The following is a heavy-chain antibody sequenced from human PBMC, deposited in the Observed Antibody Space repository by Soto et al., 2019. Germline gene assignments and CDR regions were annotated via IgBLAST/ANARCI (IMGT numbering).Heavy chain of an antibody. CDR1: GGSFSGHY. CDR2: INHSGST. CDR3: ARGLSPRDYGSGSYWWFDP. J-gene: IGHJ5*02. D-gene: IGHD3-10*01. V-gene: IGHV4-34*01. Sequence: PSETLSLTCAVYGGSFSGHYWSWIRQPPGKGLEWIGEINHSGSTNYNPSLKSRVTISVDTSKNQFSLKLSSVTAADTAVYYCARGLSPRDYGSGSYWWFDPWGQGTLVTVSS.